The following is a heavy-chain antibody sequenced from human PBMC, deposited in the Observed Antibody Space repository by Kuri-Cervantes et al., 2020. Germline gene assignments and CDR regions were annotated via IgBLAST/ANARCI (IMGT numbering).Heavy chain of an antibody. Sequence: GSLRLSCTVSSGSISSYYWSWIRQPAGKGLEWIGRIYTSGSTNYNPSLKSRVTMSVDTSKNQFSLKLSSVTAADTAVYYCARVGSRRASHFDYWGQGTLVTVSS. V-gene: IGHV4-4*07. CDR2: IYTSGST. D-gene: IGHD2-15*01. CDR1: SGSISSYY. J-gene: IGHJ4*02. CDR3: ARVGSRRASHFDY.